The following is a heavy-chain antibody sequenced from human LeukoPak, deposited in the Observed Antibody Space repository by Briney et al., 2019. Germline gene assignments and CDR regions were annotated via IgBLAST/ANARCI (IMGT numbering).Heavy chain of an antibody. Sequence: SETLSLTCAVYGGSFSGYYWSWIRQPPGKGLEWIGEINHSGSTNYNPSLKSRVTISVDTSKNQFSLKLSSVTAADTAVYYCAAHGGYDQNWFDPWGQGTLVTVSS. V-gene: IGHV4-34*01. CDR2: INHSGST. CDR3: AAHGGYDQNWFDP. J-gene: IGHJ5*02. D-gene: IGHD5-12*01. CDR1: GGSFSGYY.